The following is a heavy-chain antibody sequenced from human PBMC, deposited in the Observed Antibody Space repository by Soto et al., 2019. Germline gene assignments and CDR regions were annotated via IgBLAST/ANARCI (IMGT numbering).Heavy chain of an antibody. Sequence: GASVKVSCKASGYTFTSYDINWVRQATGQGLEWMGWVNPNSGNTGYTQKFQGRVTMTRDTSISTAYMELSSLSSEDTALYYCAREKAHGDTPLDFWGQGTQVTVSS. V-gene: IGHV1-8*01. CDR1: GYTFTSYD. J-gene: IGHJ4*02. CDR3: AREKAHGDTPLDF. CDR2: VNPNSGNT.